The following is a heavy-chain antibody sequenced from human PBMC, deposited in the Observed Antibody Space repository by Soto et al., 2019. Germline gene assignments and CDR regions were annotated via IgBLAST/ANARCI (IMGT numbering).Heavy chain of an antibody. V-gene: IGHV4-59*01. Sequence: QVQLQESGPRLVKPSETLSLTCTVSGGSISDFHCSWIRQSPGKGLEWIGYIFNTGSTNYNPSLNSRVTISVDRSKNQFSLKLTSVTAADTAVYDCARVTHSRWAYFFVSWGQGTLVTVSA. CDR3: ARVTHSRWAYFFVS. CDR2: IFNTGST. J-gene: IGHJ4*02. CDR1: GGSISDFH. D-gene: IGHD6-19*01.